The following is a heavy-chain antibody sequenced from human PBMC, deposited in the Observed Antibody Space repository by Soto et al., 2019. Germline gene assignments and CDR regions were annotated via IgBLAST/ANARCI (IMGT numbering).Heavy chain of an antibody. Sequence: GGSLRLSCAASGFTFSSYAMSWVRQAPGKGLEWVSVISNIGGSTYYADSVKGRFTISRDNSKNTLYLQMNSLRAEDTAVYYCAKEMGYSYGPFDYWGQGTLVTVSS. J-gene: IGHJ4*02. CDR1: GFTFSSYA. V-gene: IGHV3-23*01. CDR2: ISNIGGST. CDR3: AKEMGYSYGPFDY. D-gene: IGHD5-18*01.